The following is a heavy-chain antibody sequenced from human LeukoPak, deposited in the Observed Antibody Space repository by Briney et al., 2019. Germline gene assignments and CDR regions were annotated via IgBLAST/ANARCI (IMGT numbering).Heavy chain of an antibody. V-gene: IGHV4-59*08. CDR1: GGSISSYY. CDR3: ARQGGSRSPYYFDY. D-gene: IGHD6-13*01. Sequence: SETLSLTCTVSGGSISSYYWSWIRQPPGKGLEWIGYIYYSGSTNYNPSLKSRVTISVDTSKNQFSLKLSSVTAADTAVYYCARQGGSRSPYYFDYWGQGTLVTASS. CDR2: IYYSGST. J-gene: IGHJ4*02.